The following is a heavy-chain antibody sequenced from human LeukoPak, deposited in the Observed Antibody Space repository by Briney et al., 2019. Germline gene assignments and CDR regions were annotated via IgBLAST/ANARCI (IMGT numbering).Heavy chain of an antibody. CDR1: GGSISSSSYY. Sequence: SETLSLTCTVSGGSISSSSYYWGWIRQPPGKGLEWIGSIYYSGSTYYNPSLKSRVTISVDTSKNQFSLKLSSVTAADTAVYYCAGRSLQAVAEVYYFDYWGQGTLVTVSS. D-gene: IGHD6-19*01. V-gene: IGHV4-39*01. CDR3: AGRSLQAVAEVYYFDY. J-gene: IGHJ4*02. CDR2: IYYSGST.